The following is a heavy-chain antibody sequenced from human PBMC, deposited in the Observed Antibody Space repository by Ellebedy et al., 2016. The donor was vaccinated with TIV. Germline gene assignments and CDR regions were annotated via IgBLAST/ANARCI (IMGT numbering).Heavy chain of an antibody. D-gene: IGHD3-22*01. CDR1: GGSISSGDYY. CDR3: ARVKIPSYHDSSGYYVDY. V-gene: IGHV4-30-4*01. CDR2: IYYSGST. J-gene: IGHJ4*02. Sequence: MPSETLSLTCTVSGGSISSGDYYWSWIRQPPGKGLEWIGYIYYSGSTYYNPSLKSRVTISVDTSKNQFSLKLSSVTAADTAVYYCARVKIPSYHDSSGYYVDYWGQGTLVTVSS.